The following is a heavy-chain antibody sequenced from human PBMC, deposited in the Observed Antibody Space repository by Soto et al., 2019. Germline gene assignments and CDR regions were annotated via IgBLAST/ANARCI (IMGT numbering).Heavy chain of an antibody. D-gene: IGHD6-13*01. CDR1: GGSISSYY. V-gene: IGHV4-59*01. J-gene: IGHJ4*02. CDR2: IYYSGST. CDR3: ARDGAATGSVYLDY. Sequence: PSETLSLTCTVSGGSISSYYWSWIRQPPGKGLEWIGYIYYSGSTNYNPSLKSRVTMSVDTSKNQFSLKLSSVTAADTAVYYCARDGAATGSVYLDYWGQGTLVTVSS.